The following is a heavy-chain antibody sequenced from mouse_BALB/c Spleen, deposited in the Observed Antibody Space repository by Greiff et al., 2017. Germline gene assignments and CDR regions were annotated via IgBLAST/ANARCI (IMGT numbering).Heavy chain of an antibody. J-gene: IGHJ2*01. CDR2: ISYSGST. Sequence: EVKLVESGPGLVKPSQSLSLTCTVTGYSITSDYAWNWIRQFPGNKLEWMGYISYSGSTSYNPSLKSRISITRDTSKNQFFLQLNSVTTEDTATYYCARGTSPGRYYFDYWGQGTTLTVSS. V-gene: IGHV3-2*02. CDR1: GYSITSDYA. D-gene: IGHD1-1*02. CDR3: ARGTSPGRYYFDY.